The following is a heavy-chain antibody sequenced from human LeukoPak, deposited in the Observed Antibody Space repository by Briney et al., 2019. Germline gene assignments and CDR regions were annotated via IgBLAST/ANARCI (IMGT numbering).Heavy chain of an antibody. V-gene: IGHV3-11*05. CDR2: ISSTSIYT. D-gene: IGHD6-13*01. CDR1: GFTFSDYY. Sequence: PGGSLRLSCAASGFTFSDYYMSWIRQAPGKGLEWVSDISSTSIYTNYADSVKGRFTISRDNAKNSLYLQMNSLRAEDTAVYYCAREDGYSSSWYSDYWGQGTLATVSS. CDR3: AREDGYSSSWYSDY. J-gene: IGHJ4*02.